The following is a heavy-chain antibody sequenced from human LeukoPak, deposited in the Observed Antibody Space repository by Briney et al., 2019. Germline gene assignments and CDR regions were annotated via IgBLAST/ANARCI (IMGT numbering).Heavy chain of an antibody. CDR3: AKDIHGDYGGLDY. CDR1: GFTFSTYA. V-gene: IGHV3-23*01. Sequence: GRSLRLSCAASGFTFSTYAMHWVRQAPGKGLEWVSTIINNGRTTSYADSVKGRFTISRDNSKNTLYLQMSSLTAEDTSVYYCAKDIHGDYGGLDYWGQGSLVTVSS. D-gene: IGHD4-17*01. CDR2: IINNGRTT. J-gene: IGHJ4*02.